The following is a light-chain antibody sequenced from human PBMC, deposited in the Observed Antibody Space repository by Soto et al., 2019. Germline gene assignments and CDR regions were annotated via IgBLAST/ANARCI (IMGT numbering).Light chain of an antibody. Sequence: DIQMTQSPSTLSASVGDRVTITCRASQSISSWLAWYQHKPGKTPRLLIYDASTLESGVPSRFSGSGSGTEFTLTISSLQPDDFATYYCQQYNSYSRGTFGPGTKVDIK. J-gene: IGKJ3*01. CDR2: DAS. CDR1: QSISSW. V-gene: IGKV1-5*01. CDR3: QQYNSYSRGT.